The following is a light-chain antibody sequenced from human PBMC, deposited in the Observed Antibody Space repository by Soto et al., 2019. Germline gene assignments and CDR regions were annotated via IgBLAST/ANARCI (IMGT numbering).Light chain of an antibody. V-gene: IGLV2-11*01. CDR2: DVS. Sequence: QSVLTQPRSVSGSPGQSVTISCTGTSSDVGGYNYVSWYQQHPGKAPKLMIYDVSKRPSGVPDRFSGSKSGNTASLTISGLQAEDEVDYYCCSYAGSYTFMVFGTGTKSPY. CDR3: CSYAGSYTFMV. CDR1: SSDVGGYNY. J-gene: IGLJ1*01.